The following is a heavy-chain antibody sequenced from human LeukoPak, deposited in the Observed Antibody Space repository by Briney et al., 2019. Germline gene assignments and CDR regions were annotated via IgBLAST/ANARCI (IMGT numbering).Heavy chain of an antibody. Sequence: ASVKVSCTASGYTFTSYYMHWVRQAPGQGLEWMGIINPSGGSTSYAQKFQGRVTMTRDTSTSTDYMELSSLRSEDTAVYYCARVILDGYSGYDLGGLDYWGQGTLVTVSS. V-gene: IGHV1-46*01. J-gene: IGHJ4*02. CDR3: ARVILDGYSGYDLGGLDY. CDR2: INPSGGST. D-gene: IGHD5-12*01. CDR1: GYTFTSYY.